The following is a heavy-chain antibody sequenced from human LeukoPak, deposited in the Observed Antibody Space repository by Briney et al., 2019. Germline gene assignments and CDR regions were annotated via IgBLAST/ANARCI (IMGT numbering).Heavy chain of an antibody. CDR3: ARDIVVVPAGLGGGPPLLDYGMDV. V-gene: IGHV4-59*01. Sequence: PSETLSLTCTVSGGSISSYYWSWIRQPPGKGLEWIGYIYYSGSTNYNPSLKSRVTISVDTSKNQFSLKLSSVTAADTAVYYCARDIVVVPAGLGGGPPLLDYGMDVWGQGTTVTVSS. J-gene: IGHJ6*02. D-gene: IGHD2-2*01. CDR2: IYYSGST. CDR1: GGSISSYY.